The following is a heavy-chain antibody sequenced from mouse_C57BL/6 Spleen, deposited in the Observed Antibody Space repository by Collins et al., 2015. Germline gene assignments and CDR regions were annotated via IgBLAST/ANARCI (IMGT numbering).Heavy chain of an antibody. Sequence: QIQLVQSGPELKKPGETVKISCKASGYTFTTYGMSWVKQAPGKGLKWMGWINTYSGVPTYADDFKGRFAFSLETSASTAYLQINNLKNEDTATYFCARKVRPMDYWGQGTSVTVSS. CDR2: INTYSGVP. J-gene: IGHJ4*01. V-gene: IGHV9-3*01. CDR1: GYTFTTYG. CDR3: ARKVRPMDY.